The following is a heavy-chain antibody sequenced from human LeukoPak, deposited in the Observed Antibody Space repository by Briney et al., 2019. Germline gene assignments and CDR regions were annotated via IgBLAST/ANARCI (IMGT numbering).Heavy chain of an antibody. J-gene: IGHJ4*02. D-gene: IGHD6-19*01. CDR3: ARGYSSGWYCFDY. CDR1: GFTFSSYW. Sequence: PGGSLRLSCAASGFTFSSYWMHWVRQAPGKGLVWVSRINSDGSSTSYADSVKGRFTISRDNAKNTLYLQMNSLRAEDTAVYYCARGYSSGWYCFDYWGQGTLVTVSS. CDR2: INSDGSST. V-gene: IGHV3-74*01.